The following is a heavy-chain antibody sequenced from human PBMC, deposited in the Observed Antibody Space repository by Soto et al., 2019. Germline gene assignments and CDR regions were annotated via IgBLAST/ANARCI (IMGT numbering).Heavy chain of an antibody. CDR1: GFSFTNYC. D-gene: IGHD6-13*01. CDR3: ARIESIARNWFDP. J-gene: IGHJ5*02. Sequence: PGESLKISRKGAGFSFTNYCISWVRQMPGRGLEWMGNIDPVDSYANYSPSFQGHVTFSVDTSISTAYLQWSSLKASDTAMYFCARIESIARNWFDPWGQGTLVTVSS. CDR2: IDPVDSYA. V-gene: IGHV5-10-1*01.